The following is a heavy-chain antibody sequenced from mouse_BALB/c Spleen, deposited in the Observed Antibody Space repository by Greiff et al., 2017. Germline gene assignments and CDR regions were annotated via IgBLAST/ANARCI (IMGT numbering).Heavy chain of an antibody. J-gene: IGHJ3*01. D-gene: IGHD2-14*01. Sequence: DVHLVESGGDLVKPGGSLKLSCAASGFTFSDYYMYWVRQTPEKRLEWVATISDGGSYTYYPDSVKGRFTISRDNAKNNLYLQMSSLKSEDTAMYYCARGSYYRYGFAYWGQGTLVTVSA. CDR3: ARGSYYRYGFAY. V-gene: IGHV5-4*02. CDR1: GFTFSDYY. CDR2: ISDGGSYT.